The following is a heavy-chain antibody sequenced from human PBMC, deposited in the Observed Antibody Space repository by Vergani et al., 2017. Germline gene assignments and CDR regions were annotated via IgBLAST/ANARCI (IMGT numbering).Heavy chain of an antibody. V-gene: IGHV4-39*01. CDR1: GASIDRSKNY. Sequence: QLQLQESGPGLVKPSETLSLPCSVSGASIDRSKNYWGWIRQPPGKGLEWIGSVIYSGNTNYDPSLKSRVTISIDTSKNRFSLKLNSVTAADTAVYYCARRTYYDFRFDFWGQGILVTVSS. CDR2: VIYSGNT. CDR3: ARRTYYDFRFDF. J-gene: IGHJ5*01. D-gene: IGHD3-3*01.